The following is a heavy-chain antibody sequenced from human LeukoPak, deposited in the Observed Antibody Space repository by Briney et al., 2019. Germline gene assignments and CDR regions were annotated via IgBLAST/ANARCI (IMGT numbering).Heavy chain of an antibody. V-gene: IGHV3-48*03. D-gene: IGHD3/OR15-3a*01. CDR1: GFSFGSYE. CDR3: ASISGGLGLAPGH. CDR2: VSSSASTI. Sequence: GGSLRLSCAASGFSFGSYEMNWVRQATGKGLEWVSYVSSSASTIYYADSVKGRFTISRDNAKNSLYLQMNSLRAEDTGVYYCASISGGLGLAPGHWGQGTLVTVSS. J-gene: IGHJ4*02.